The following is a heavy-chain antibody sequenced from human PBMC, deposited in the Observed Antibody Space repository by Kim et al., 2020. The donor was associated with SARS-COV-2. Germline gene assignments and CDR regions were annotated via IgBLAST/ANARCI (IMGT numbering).Heavy chain of an antibody. V-gene: IGHV3-64D*09. CDR3: VKEGAAAGLYYYYGMDV. Sequence: GGSLRLSCSASGFTFSSYAMHWVRQAPGKELEYVAAISSSGGSTYYADSVKGRFTISRDNSKDTIYLQLSSLRAEDTAVYYCVKEGAAAGLYYYYGMDVWGQGTTVTVSS. CDR1: GFTFSSYA. CDR2: ISSSGGST. J-gene: IGHJ6*02. D-gene: IGHD6-13*01.